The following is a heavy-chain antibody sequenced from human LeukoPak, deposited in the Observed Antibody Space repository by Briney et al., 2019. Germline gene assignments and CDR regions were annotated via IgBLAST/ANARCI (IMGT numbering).Heavy chain of an antibody. CDR1: GFTFTSSA. V-gene: IGHV1-58*02. CDR3: AAVPYYYGSGSSPPDY. Sequence: AASAKVCCKASGFTFTSSAMQWVRQARGQRLEWIGWIVVGSGNTNYAQKFQERVTITRDMSTSTAYMELSSLRSEDTAVYYCAAVPYYYGSGSSPPDYWGQGTLVTVSS. J-gene: IGHJ4*02. CDR2: IVVGSGNT. D-gene: IGHD3-10*01.